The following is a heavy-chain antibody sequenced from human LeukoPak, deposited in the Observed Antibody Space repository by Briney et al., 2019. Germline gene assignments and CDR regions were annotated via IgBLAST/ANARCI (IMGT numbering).Heavy chain of an antibody. CDR1: GFTFSSYA. V-gene: IGHV3-30*04. CDR2: ISYDGSNK. J-gene: IGHJ3*02. Sequence: GRSLRLSCAASGFTFSSYAMHWVRQAPGKGLEWVAVISYDGSNKYYADSVKGRFTISRDNSKNTLYLQMNSLRAEDTAVYYCASPTGNLGYCSSTSCYESAFDIRGQGTMVTVSS. D-gene: IGHD2-2*01. CDR3: ASPTGNLGYCSSTSCYESAFDI.